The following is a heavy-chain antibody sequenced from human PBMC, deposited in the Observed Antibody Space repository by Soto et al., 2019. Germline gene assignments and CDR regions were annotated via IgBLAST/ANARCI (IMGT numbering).Heavy chain of an antibody. CDR3: ARGDRGDWNDY. CDR2: ISAYNGNT. Sequence: ASVKVSCKASGFTFTSSAMQWVRQAPGQGLEWMGWISAYNGNTNYAQKLQGRVTMTTDTSTSTAYMELRSLRSDDTAVYYCARGDRGDWNDYWGQGTLVTVSS. CDR1: GFTFTSSA. V-gene: IGHV1-18*01. J-gene: IGHJ4*02. D-gene: IGHD1-1*01.